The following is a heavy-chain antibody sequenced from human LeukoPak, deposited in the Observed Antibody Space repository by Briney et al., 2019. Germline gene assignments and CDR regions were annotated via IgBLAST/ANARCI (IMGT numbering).Heavy chain of an antibody. V-gene: IGHV7-4-1*02. CDR3: ARGRDIAAAGPQGN. J-gene: IGHJ4*02. Sequence: AASVKVSCKASGYTFTSYAMNWVRQAPGQGLEWMGWINTNTGNPTYAQGFTGRFVFSLDTSVSTAYLQISSLKAEDTAVYYCARGRDIAAAGPQGNWGQGTLVTVSS. CDR1: GYTFTSYA. D-gene: IGHD6-13*01. CDR2: INTNTGNP.